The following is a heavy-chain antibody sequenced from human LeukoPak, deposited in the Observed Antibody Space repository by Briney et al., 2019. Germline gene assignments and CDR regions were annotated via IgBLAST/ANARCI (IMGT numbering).Heavy chain of an antibody. Sequence: VASVKVSRKASGYTFTGYYMHWVRQAPGQGLEWMGWINPNSGGTNYAQKFQGRVTMTRDTSISTAYMELSRLRSDDTAVYYCANLIAARREDYFDYWGQGTLVTVSS. CDR1: GYTFTGYY. CDR3: ANLIAARREDYFDY. CDR2: INPNSGGT. J-gene: IGHJ4*02. D-gene: IGHD6-6*01. V-gene: IGHV1-2*02.